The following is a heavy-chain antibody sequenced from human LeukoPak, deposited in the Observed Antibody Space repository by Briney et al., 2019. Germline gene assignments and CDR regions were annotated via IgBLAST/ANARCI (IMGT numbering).Heavy chain of an antibody. J-gene: IGHJ4*02. CDR3: ARKVAYGDHGDY. CDR2: ISGSGGST. Sequence: GGSLRLSCAASGFTFSSYWMHWVRQVPGKGLEWVSAISGSGGSTYYADSVKGRSTISRDNPKNTLYLQMNSLRAEDTAVYYCARKVAYGDHGDYWGQGTLVTVSS. CDR1: GFTFSSYW. D-gene: IGHD4-17*01. V-gene: IGHV3-23*01.